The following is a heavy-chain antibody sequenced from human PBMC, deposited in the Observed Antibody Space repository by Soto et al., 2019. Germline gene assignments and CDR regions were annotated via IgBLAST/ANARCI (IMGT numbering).Heavy chain of an antibody. J-gene: IGHJ4*02. D-gene: IGHD7-27*01. V-gene: IGHV4-31*03. CDR3: ARATGALRSRNCDY. Sequence: PSETLSLTCSVSGGSISTVGHYWTWIRQPPGKGLEWIGSVYHTGSTYYSKSLRSRLTISIDTSQNEFSLRLNSVTAADTAVYYCARATGALRSRNCDYWGQGRLLTVSS. CDR2: VYHTGST. CDR1: GGSISTVGHY.